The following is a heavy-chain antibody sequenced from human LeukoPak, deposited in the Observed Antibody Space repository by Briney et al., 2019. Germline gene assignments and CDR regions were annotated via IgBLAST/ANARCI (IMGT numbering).Heavy chain of an antibody. V-gene: IGHV4-61*02. CDR2: IYTSGST. CDR3: ARMGFYYYYMDV. Sequence: SQTLSLTCTVSGGSISSGSYYWSWIRQPAGKGLEWIGRIYTSGSTNYNPSLKSRVTISVDTSKNQFSLKLSSVTAADTAVYYCARMGFYYYYMDVWGKGTTVTASS. CDR1: GGSISSGSYY. J-gene: IGHJ6*03.